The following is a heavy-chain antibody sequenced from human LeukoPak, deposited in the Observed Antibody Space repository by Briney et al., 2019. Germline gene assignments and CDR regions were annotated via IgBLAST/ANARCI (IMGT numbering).Heavy chain of an antibody. CDR1: GSIFTSYW. V-gene: IGHV5-51*01. CDR3: ARDGAYGCSDY. CDR2: IYPGDSDT. D-gene: IGHD4/OR15-4a*01. J-gene: IGHJ4*02. Sequence: GASLQISCKGSGSIFTSYWIGWGRQLPGKGLEWMGIIYPGDSDTRYSPSFQGQVTISADKSISTAYLQWSSLKASDTAMYYCARDGAYGCSDYWGQGTLVTVSS.